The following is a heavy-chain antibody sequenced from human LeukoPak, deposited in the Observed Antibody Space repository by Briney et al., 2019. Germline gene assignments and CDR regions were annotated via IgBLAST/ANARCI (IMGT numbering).Heavy chain of an antibody. D-gene: IGHD3-10*01. V-gene: IGHV3-23*01. CDR3: AKEKESSGYSDY. CDR1: GFTFSTYA. Sequence: GGSLRLSCAASGFTFSTYAMSWVRQAPGKGQEWVSAISGSGGRTYYADSVKGRFTISRDNSKNTLYLQMNSLRAEGTAVYYCAKEKESSGYSDYWGQGTLVTVSS. J-gene: IGHJ4*02. CDR2: ISGSGGRT.